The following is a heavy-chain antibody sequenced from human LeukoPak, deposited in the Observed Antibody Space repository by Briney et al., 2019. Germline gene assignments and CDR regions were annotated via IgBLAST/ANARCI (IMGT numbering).Heavy chain of an antibody. V-gene: IGHV5-51*01. D-gene: IGHD3-3*01. CDR3: ARTKTTGHYYSWSGHYDARGGDAFDI. J-gene: IGHJ3*02. Sequence: GESLKISCKCSGYSLNRYWIGWVRQTPGKALEWMGIIYPGDSDTRFSPSFQGQVTISADKSISTAFLQWSSLKDSDTDMYYCARTKTTGHYYSWSGHYDARGGDAFDIWGQGTMVSVSS. CDR1: GYSLNRYW. CDR2: IYPGDSDT.